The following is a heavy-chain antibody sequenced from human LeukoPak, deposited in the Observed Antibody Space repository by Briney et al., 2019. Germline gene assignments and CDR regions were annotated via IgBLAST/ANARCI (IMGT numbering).Heavy chain of an antibody. D-gene: IGHD1-26*01. CDR3: ARALGGSYAGLDY. CDR2: LYTGGST. Sequence: PGGSLRLSCAASGFTVSSNYMSWVRQAPGKGLEWVSVLYTGGSTYYADSVKGRFTISRDNSKNTLYLQMNSLRAEDTAVYYCARALGGSYAGLDYWGQGILVTVSS. J-gene: IGHJ4*02. CDR1: GFTVSSNY. V-gene: IGHV3-53*01.